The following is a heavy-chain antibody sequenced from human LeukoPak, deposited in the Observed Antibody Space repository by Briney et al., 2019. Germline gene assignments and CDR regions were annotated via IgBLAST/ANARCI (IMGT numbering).Heavy chain of an antibody. J-gene: IGHJ4*02. CDR3: ARVSVGAFDY. V-gene: IGHV3-73*01. CDR1: GFTFSGSA. Sequence: GGSLRLSCAASGFTFSGSAMHWVRQASGKGLEWVGRIRSKANSYATAYAASVKGRFTISRDDSKNTAYLQMNSLRAEDTAVYYCARVSVGAFDYWGQGTLVTVSS. D-gene: IGHD1-26*01. CDR2: IRSKANSYAT.